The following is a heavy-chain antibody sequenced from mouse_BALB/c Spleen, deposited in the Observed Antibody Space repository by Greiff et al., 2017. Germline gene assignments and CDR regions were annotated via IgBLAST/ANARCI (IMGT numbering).Heavy chain of an antibody. J-gene: IGHJ3*01. V-gene: IGHV5-6-3*01. CDR3: ARDKLGRFAY. CDR2: INSNGGST. D-gene: IGHD4-1*01. CDR1: GFTFSSYG. Sequence: EVKVVESGGGLVQPGGSLKLSCAASGFTFSSYGMSWVRQTPDKRLELVATINSNGGSTYYPDSVKGRFTISRDNAKNTLYLQMSSLKSEDTAMYYCARDKLGRFAYWGQGTLVTVSA.